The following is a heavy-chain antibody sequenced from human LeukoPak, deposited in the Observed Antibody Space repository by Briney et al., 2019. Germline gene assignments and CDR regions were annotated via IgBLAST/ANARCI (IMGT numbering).Heavy chain of an antibody. CDR1: GYTFTGYY. CDR3: AREPRVTIFGVVTNQTGIDV. J-gene: IGHJ6*02. CDR2: INPNSGGT. V-gene: IGHV1-2*04. Sequence: ASVKVSCKASGYTFTGYYMHWVRQAPGQGLEWMGWINPNSGGTNYAQKFQGWVTMTRDTSISTAYMELSRLRSDDTAVYYCAREPRVTIFGVVTNQTGIDVWGQGTTVTVSS. D-gene: IGHD3-3*01.